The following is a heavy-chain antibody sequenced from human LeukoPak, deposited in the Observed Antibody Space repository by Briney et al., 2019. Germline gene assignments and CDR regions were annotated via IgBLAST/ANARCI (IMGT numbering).Heavy chain of an antibody. CDR2: IYPNSGGT. Sequence: AASVRVSCKASGYTFTAYYMHWVRQAPGQGLEWMGWIYPNSGGTNYARKFRGRITMTRDTSISTAYLELSRLKFDDTAVYYCARDWSVGIRDDYWGQGTLVTVSS. J-gene: IGHJ4*02. CDR1: GYTFTAYY. D-gene: IGHD3-3*01. CDR3: ARDWSVGIRDDY. V-gene: IGHV1-2*02.